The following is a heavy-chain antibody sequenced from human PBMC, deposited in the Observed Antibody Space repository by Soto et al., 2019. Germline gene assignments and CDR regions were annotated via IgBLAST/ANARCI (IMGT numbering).Heavy chain of an antibody. V-gene: IGHV3-23*01. CDR1: GFTFSSYA. J-gene: IGHJ4*02. CDR3: AISEFWEHRGFDY. CDR2: ISGSGGST. Sequence: GGSLRLSCAASGFTFSSYAMSWVRQAPGKGLEWVSAISGSGGSTYYADSVKGRFTISRDNSKNTLYLQMNSLRAEDTAVYYCAISEFWEHRGFDYWGQGTLVTVSS. D-gene: IGHD3-3*01.